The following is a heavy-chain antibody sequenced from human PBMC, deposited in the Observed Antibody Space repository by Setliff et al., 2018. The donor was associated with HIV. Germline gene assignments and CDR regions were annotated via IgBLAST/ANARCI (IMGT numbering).Heavy chain of an antibody. CDR2: IYPNTGGT. D-gene: IGHD6-19*01. CDR1: GYTFTDYY. V-gene: IGHV1-2*02. Sequence: ASVKVSCKASGYTFTDYYIHWVRQAPGQGLEWIGWIYPNTGGTNYAQKFQGRVTMTRDTSISTAYMELSRLRSDDTAVYYCARTGYSSGWYYYYGMDVWGQGTTVTVSS. J-gene: IGHJ6*02. CDR3: ARTGYSSGWYYYYGMDV.